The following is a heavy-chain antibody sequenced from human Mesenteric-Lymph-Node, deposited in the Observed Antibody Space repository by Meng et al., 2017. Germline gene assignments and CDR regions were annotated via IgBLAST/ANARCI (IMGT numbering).Heavy chain of an antibody. V-gene: IGHV1-69*13. D-gene: IGHD3-10*01. CDR1: GGTFSTYA. J-gene: IGHJ4*02. CDR2: IIPILGTA. Sequence: SVKVSCKTSGGTFSTYAINWVRQAPGQGLEWMGGIIPILGTANSAQNFQGRVTFTADESTSTAYMELSSLRSEDTAVYYCARRYYGSGSYDYWGQGTLVTVSS. CDR3: ARRYYGSGSYDY.